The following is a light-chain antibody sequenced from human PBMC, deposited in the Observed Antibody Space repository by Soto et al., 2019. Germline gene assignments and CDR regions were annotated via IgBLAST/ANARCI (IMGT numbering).Light chain of an antibody. V-gene: IGKV3-20*01. CDR3: QQYDSSPRT. CDR1: QSVSSSH. Sequence: EIVLTQSPGTLSLSPGERATLSCRASQSVSSSHLAWYQQKPGQAPRLLISGASSRATGIPDRFTGSGSGTDFTLTISRLEPEDFAVYYCQQYDSSPRTFGQGTKVDIK. CDR2: GAS. J-gene: IGKJ1*01.